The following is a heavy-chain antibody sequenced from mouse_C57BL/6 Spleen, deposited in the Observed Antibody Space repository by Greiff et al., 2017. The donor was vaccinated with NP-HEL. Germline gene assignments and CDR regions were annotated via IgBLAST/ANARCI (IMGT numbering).Heavy chain of an antibody. Sequence: QVHVKQSGAELVRPGASVTLSCKASGYTFTDYEMPWVTPTPVHGLAWIGAIAPETGGTASHQKFKGKAILTADPSSRTAYMELRSLTSEDSAVYYCTRAITTVVALRGYFDYWGQGTTLTVSS. V-gene: IGHV1-15*01. J-gene: IGHJ2*01. D-gene: IGHD1-1*01. CDR2: IAPETGGT. CDR3: TRAITTVVALRGYFDY. CDR1: GYTFTDYE.